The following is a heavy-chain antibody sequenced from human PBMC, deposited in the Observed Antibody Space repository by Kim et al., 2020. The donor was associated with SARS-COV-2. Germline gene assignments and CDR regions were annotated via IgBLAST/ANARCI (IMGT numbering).Heavy chain of an antibody. V-gene: IGHV3-23*01. J-gene: IGHJ5*02. Sequence: GGSLRLSCEASGFTFSSYAMTWVRQAPGKGLEWVSSISNNGGTTVYVDSVKGRFSISRDNSKNTVFLQMSSLRVEDTAVYFCASDREGDPSFGGDRWGQGTLVTVSS. CDR3: ASDREGDPSFGGDR. CDR2: ISNNGGTT. CDR1: GFTFSSYA. D-gene: IGHD3-16*01.